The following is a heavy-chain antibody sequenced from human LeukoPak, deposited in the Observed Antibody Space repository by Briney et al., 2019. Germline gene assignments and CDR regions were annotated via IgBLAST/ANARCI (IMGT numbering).Heavy chain of an antibody. J-gene: IGHJ4*02. CDR2: ISGSGGST. CDR1: GFTFSSYA. Sequence: GGPLRLSCAASGFTFSSYAMSWVRQAPGKGLEWVSAISGSGGSTYYADSVKGRFTISRDNSKNTLYLQMNSLRAEDTAVYYCAKPPYDFWSGYTTNFDYWGQGTLVTVSS. CDR3: AKPPYDFWSGYTTNFDY. V-gene: IGHV3-23*01. D-gene: IGHD3-3*01.